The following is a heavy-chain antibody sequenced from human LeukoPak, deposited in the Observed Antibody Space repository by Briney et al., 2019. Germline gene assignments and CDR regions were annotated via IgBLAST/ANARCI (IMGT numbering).Heavy chain of an antibody. D-gene: IGHD3-10*01. CDR2: ISSSSSYI. CDR1: GFTFSSYS. CDR3: AKDAYGSGSYPDY. V-gene: IGHV3-21*04. J-gene: IGHJ4*02. Sequence: GGSLRLSCAASGFTFSSYSMNWVRQAPGKGLEWVSSISSSSSYIYYADSVKGRFTISRDNSKNTLYLQMNSLRAEDTAVYYCAKDAYGSGSYPDYWGQGTPVTVSS.